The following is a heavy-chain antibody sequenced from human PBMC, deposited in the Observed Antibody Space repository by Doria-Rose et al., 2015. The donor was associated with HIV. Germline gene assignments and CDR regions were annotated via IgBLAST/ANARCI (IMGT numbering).Heavy chain of an antibody. J-gene: IGHJ4*02. CDR1: GVSLSSPGMG. CDR3: ARIKSSRWYHRYYFDF. CDR2: IFSDDER. D-gene: IGHD6-13*01. V-gene: IGHV2-26*01. Sequence: QVTLKESGPVLVKPTETLTLTCTVSGVSLSSPGMGVSWIRQPPGKALEWLAHIFSDDERSYKTSLKSTLTISRDTSKSQLVLTMTDMDPVDTATYYCARIKSSRWYHRYYFDFWGQGTLVVVSA.